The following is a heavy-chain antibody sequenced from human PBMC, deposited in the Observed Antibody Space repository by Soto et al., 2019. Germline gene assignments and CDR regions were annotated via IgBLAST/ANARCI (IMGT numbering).Heavy chain of an antibody. J-gene: IGHJ5*02. CDR3: ATGQYYYDSSGYKRGSWFDP. D-gene: IGHD3-22*01. V-gene: IGHV1-24*01. Sequence: SGKDSYKDSGYTLTELSMHWVRQAPVKGLEWMGGFDPEDGETIYAQKFQGRVTMTEDTSTDTAYMELSSLRSEDTAVYYCATGQYYYDSSGYKRGSWFDPWGQGTLVTVYS. CDR2: FDPEDGET. CDR1: GYTLTELS.